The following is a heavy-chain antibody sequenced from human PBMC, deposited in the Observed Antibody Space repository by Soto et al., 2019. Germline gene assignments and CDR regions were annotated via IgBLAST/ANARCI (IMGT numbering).Heavy chain of an antibody. V-gene: IGHV3-30*18. D-gene: IGHD2-2*01. Sequence: GGSLRLSCAASGFTFRSSGMHWVRQAPGKGLEWVALISYDGSNKYYTDSVKGRFTISRDNSKNTLYLQMNSLRTEDTAVYYCAKDLIVVIPAAPSWFDPWGQGTLVTVSS. CDR1: GFTFRSSG. CDR2: ISYDGSNK. CDR3: AKDLIVVIPAAPSWFDP. J-gene: IGHJ5*02.